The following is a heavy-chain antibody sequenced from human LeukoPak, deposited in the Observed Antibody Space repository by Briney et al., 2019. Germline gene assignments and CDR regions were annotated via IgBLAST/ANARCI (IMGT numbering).Heavy chain of an antibody. J-gene: IGHJ5*02. D-gene: IGHD3-16*02. CDR1: GGSISSSGYY. V-gene: IGHV4-39*07. CDR3: ARDENGYVWGSFRA. CDR2: MYYSGST. Sequence: SETLSLTCTVSGGSISSSGYYWGWIRQPPGKGLEWIGSMYYSGSTYYNPSLKSRVTISVDTSKNHFSLKLSSVTAADTAVYYCARDENGYVWGSFRAWGQGTLVTVSS.